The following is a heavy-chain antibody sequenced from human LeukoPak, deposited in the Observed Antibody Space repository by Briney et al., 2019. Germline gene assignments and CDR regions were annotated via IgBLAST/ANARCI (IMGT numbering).Heavy chain of an antibody. Sequence: ASVKVSCKASGYTFTSYGISWVRQAPGQGLEWMGWISAYNGNTNYAQKLQGRVTMTTDTSTSTAYMELRSLRSDDTAVYYCARGQYCSSTSCYTLRYYYYYYMDVWGKGTTVTVSS. D-gene: IGHD2-2*02. CDR1: GYTFTSYG. J-gene: IGHJ6*03. CDR2: ISAYNGNT. CDR3: ARGQYCSSTSCYTLRYYYYYYMDV. V-gene: IGHV1-18*01.